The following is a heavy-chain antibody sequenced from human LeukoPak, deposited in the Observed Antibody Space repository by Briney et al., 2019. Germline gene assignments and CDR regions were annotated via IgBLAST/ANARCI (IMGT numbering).Heavy chain of an antibody. J-gene: IGHJ5*02. D-gene: IGHD6-13*01. V-gene: IGHV3-7*01. CDR1: GFTFSTSW. CDR2: INQDGSAA. CDR3: TSRRTSWYHWFDP. Sequence: GGSLRLSCAASGFTFSTSWMTWVRQAPGKGLEWVANINQDGSAAYYVDSVKGRFTISRDNAMNSLYLQMNSLRAEDTAVYYSTSRRTSWYHWFDPWGQGTLVTVSS.